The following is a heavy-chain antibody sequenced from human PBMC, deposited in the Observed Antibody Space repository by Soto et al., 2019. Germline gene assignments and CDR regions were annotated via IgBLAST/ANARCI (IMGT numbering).Heavy chain of an antibody. CDR2: IYTSGST. J-gene: IGHJ5*02. V-gene: IGHV4-4*07. Sequence: QVQLQESGPGLVKPSETLSLTCTVSGGSISSYYWSWIRQPAGKGLEWIGRIYTSGSTNYNPSLKSRVTMSVDTSKNQFSLKLSSVTAADTAVYYCARDGESDIVVVPAALNWFDPWGQGTLVTVSS. D-gene: IGHD2-2*01. CDR3: ARDGESDIVVVPAALNWFDP. CDR1: GGSISSYY.